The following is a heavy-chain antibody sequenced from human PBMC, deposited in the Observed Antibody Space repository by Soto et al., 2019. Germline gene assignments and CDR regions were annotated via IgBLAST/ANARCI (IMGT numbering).Heavy chain of an antibody. Sequence: EVQLVESGGGLVQPGRSLRLSCTASGFTFGDYAMSWVRQAPGKGLEWVGFIRSKAYGGTTEYAASVKGRFTSSRDDSTSIAYLQMNSLKTEDTAVYYCTSPTIVRRTKTYYYYYGMDVWGQGTTVTVSS. CDR3: TSPTIVRRTKTYYYYYGMDV. CDR2: IRSKAYGGTT. J-gene: IGHJ6*02. V-gene: IGHV3-49*04. CDR1: GFTFGDYA. D-gene: IGHD3-10*01.